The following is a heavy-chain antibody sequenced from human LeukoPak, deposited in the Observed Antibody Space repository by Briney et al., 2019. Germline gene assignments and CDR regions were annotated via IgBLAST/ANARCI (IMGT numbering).Heavy chain of an antibody. J-gene: IGHJ5*02. D-gene: IGHD2-15*01. CDR3: ARQEYCSGGSCYTWFDP. CDR2: IYPADSDI. V-gene: IGHV5-51*01. CDR1: GYSFTSYW. Sequence: PGESLKISCKGSGYSFTSYWIGWVRQMPGKGLEWMGIIYPADSDIRYSPSFQGQVTISADKSISTAYLQWSSLKASDTAMYYCARQEYCSGGSCYTWFDPWGQGTLVIVPS.